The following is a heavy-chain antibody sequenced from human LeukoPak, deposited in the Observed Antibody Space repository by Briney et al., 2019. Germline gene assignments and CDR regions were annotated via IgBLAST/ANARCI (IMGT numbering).Heavy chain of an antibody. Sequence: SETLSLTCTVSGVSISSYDWSWIRQAPGKGLEWVGYIYYSGRTNYNPSLKSRVTISVDTSKNQFSLKLSSVTAADTAVYYCARVDGYSSSWYVDYWGQGTLVTVSS. CDR1: GVSISSYD. J-gene: IGHJ4*02. D-gene: IGHD6-13*01. CDR3: ARVDGYSSSWYVDY. CDR2: IYYSGRT. V-gene: IGHV4-59*01.